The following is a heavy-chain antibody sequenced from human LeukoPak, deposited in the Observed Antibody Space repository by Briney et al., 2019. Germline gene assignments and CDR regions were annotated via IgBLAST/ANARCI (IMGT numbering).Heavy chain of an antibody. V-gene: IGHV4-59*01. D-gene: IGHD1/OR15-1a*01. Sequence: PSETLSLTCTVSGGSISSYYWSWIRQPPGKGLEWIGYIYYSGSTNYNPSLKSRVTISVDTSKNQFSLKLSSVTAADTAVYYCGGQTNDVFDIWGQGKMVTFFS. CDR3: GGQTNDVFDI. J-gene: IGHJ3*02. CDR1: GGSISSYY. CDR2: IYYSGST.